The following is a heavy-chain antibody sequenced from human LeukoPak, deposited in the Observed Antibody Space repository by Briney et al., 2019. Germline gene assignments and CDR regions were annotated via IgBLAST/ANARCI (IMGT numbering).Heavy chain of an antibody. Sequence: PGGSLRLSCAASGFAFSRYWMSWVRQAPGKGLEWVANINQDGSEKYYVDSVKGRFTISRDNAKNSLHLQVNSLRAEDTAVYYCARDGAARGSGSFGDWGQGTLVTVSS. CDR1: GFAFSRYW. J-gene: IGHJ4*02. CDR2: INQDGSEK. V-gene: IGHV3-7*01. CDR3: ARDGAARGSGSFGD. D-gene: IGHD3-10*01.